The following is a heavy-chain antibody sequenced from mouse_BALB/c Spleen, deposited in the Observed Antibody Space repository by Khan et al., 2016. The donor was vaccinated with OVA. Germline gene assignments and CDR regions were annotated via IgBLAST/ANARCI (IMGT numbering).Heavy chain of an antibody. V-gene: IGHV3-2*02. D-gene: IGHD2-3*01. CDR3: ARDGSRYNYAMDY. J-gene: IGHJ4*01. CDR2: ISSSGST. Sequence: EVQLQESGPGLVKPSQSLSLTCTVTGYSITSDYAWNWIRQFPGNKLGWMGYISSSGSTNYNPALKSRISITRDTSKNQFFLQLNSVTTEDTATCYCARDGSRYNYAMDYWGQGTSVTVSS. CDR1: GYSITSDYA.